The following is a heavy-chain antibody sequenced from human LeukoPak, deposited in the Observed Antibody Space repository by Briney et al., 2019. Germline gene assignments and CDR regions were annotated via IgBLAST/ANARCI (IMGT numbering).Heavy chain of an antibody. CDR1: GGSINGYY. V-gene: IGHV4-34*01. CDR3: ARGSSHFDK. Sequence: PSETLSLTCIVSGGSINGYYWTWIRQAPGKGLEWIGEINRGDYNPSLKSRVTISVDTSKNQFSLKLTSVTAADTGVYYCARGSSHFDKWGQGTLVTVSS. J-gene: IGHJ4*02. CDR2: INRG.